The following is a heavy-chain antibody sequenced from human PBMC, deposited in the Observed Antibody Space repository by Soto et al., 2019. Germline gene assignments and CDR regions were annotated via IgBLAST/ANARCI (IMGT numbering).Heavy chain of an antibody. CDR2: ISLSGSTI. CDR1: GFAFSNYG. D-gene: IGHD3-3*02. J-gene: IGHJ4*02. V-gene: IGHV3-48*03. CDR3: ARESFSASPNFFDY. Sequence: SLRLSCAASGFAFSNYGMNWVRQAPGKGLEWVSYISLSGSTIYYADSVKGRFTISRDDAKNSLYLQMNSLRADDTAVYYCARESFSASPNFFDYWGQGTLVTAPQ.